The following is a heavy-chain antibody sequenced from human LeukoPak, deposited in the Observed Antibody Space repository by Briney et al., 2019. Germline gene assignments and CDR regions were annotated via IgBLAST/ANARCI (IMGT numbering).Heavy chain of an antibody. CDR3: AKDKDYSGSYRFDY. V-gene: IGHV3-43D*03. CDR1: GFTFDDYA. CDR2: ISWDGGST. J-gene: IGHJ4*02. D-gene: IGHD1-26*01. Sequence: GGSLRLSCAASGFTFDDYAMHWVRQAPGKGLEWVSLISWDGGSTYYADSVKGRFTISRDNSKNSLYLQMNSLRAEDTALYYCAKDKDYSGSYRFDYWDQGTLVTVSS.